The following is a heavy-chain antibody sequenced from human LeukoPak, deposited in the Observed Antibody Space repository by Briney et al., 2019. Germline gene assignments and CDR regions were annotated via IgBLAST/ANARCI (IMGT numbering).Heavy chain of an antibody. V-gene: IGHV4-59*01. CDR2: IYYSGST. D-gene: IGHD6-19*01. Sequence: SETLSLTCTVAGGSISSYYWSWIRQPPGKGLEWIGYIYYSGSTNYNPSLKSRVTISVDTSKNQFYLKLSSVTAADTAVYYCASTGTYSSGWYDYWGQGTLVTVSS. J-gene: IGHJ4*02. CDR1: GGSISSYY. CDR3: ASTGTYSSGWYDY.